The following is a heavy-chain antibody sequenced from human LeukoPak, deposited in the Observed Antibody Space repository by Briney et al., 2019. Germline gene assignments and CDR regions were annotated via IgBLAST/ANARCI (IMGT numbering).Heavy chain of an antibody. CDR1: GXTFTDFY. Sequence: PGGSLRLSCAASGXTFTDFYMSWIRQAPGKGLEWLSDISRSSTDTNYADSVKGRFTISRDNAKNSLFLQLNSLRAEDTAVYYCARKTYYYDSGSYSKSYYFDYWGQGTLVTVSS. V-gene: IGHV3-11*06. J-gene: IGHJ4*02. D-gene: IGHD3-10*01. CDR3: ARKTYYYDSGSYSKSYYFDY. CDR2: ISRSSTDT.